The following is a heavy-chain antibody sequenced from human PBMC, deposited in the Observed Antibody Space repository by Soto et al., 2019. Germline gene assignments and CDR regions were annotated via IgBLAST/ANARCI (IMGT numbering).Heavy chain of an antibody. D-gene: IGHD3-10*01. CDR2: IYYSGST. CDR3: ARRIRITMVRAVIHPGFYYYYGMDV. J-gene: IGHJ6*02. Sequence: SETLSLTCTVSGGSISSSSYYWCWIRQPPGKGLEWIGSIYYSGSTYYNPSLKSRVTISVDTSKNQFSLKLSSVTAADTAVYYCARRIRITMVRAVIHPGFYYYYGMDVWGQGTTVTVSS. CDR1: GGSISSSSYY. V-gene: IGHV4-39*01.